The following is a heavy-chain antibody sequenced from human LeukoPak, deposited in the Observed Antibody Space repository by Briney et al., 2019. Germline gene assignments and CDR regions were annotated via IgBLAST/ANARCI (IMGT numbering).Heavy chain of an antibody. Sequence: ASVKVSCKASKYTFSDYYMNWVRQAPGQGLEWMGWINPNSGGTNYAQKFQGRVTMTRDTSISTAYMELSSLRSDDTAVYYCARSSYDYWGQGTLVTVSS. CDR1: KYTFSDYY. D-gene: IGHD6-6*01. CDR3: ARSSYDY. CDR2: INPNSGGT. J-gene: IGHJ4*02. V-gene: IGHV1-2*02.